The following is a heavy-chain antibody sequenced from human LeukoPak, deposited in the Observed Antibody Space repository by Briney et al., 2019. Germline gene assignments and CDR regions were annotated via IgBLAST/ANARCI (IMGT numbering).Heavy chain of an antibody. V-gene: IGHV3-7*02. CDR2: IKQDGSEK. Sequence: PGGSLRLSCAASGFTFSSYWMSWVRQAPGKGLEWVANIKQDGSEKYYVDSVKGRFSVARDTAKNSLYLQMNSLRPEDTAVYYCARGGSSRPLALWGQGTLVTVSS. D-gene: IGHD1-1*01. CDR1: GFTFSSYW. J-gene: IGHJ4*02. CDR3: ARGGSSRPLAL.